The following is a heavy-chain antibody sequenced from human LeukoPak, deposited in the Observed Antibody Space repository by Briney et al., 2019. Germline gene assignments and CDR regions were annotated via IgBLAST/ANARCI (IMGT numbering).Heavy chain of an antibody. CDR3: ARGYFWSGEFDY. V-gene: IGHV4-30-4*08. Sequence: PSETLSLTCTVSGGPISSGDFYWTWIRQPPGKGLEWIGYIYYNGSTYYNPSFKSRVTISADTSENQFFLKLNSVTAADTAVFYCARGYFWSGEFDYWGQGTLVTVSS. CDR2: IYYNGST. D-gene: IGHD3-3*01. CDR1: GGPISSGDFY. J-gene: IGHJ4*02.